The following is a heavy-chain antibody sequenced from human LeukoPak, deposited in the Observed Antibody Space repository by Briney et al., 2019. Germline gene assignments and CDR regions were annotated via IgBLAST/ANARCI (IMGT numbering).Heavy chain of an antibody. V-gene: IGHV1-46*01. CDR2: INPSGGST. J-gene: IGHJ4*02. CDR1: GYTFTSYY. CDR3: ARSGQWGHVDY. D-gene: IGHD6-19*01. Sequence: ASVKVSCKASGYTFTSYYMHWVRQAPGQGLEWMGIINPSGGSTSCAQKFQGRVTMTRDTSTSTVYMELSSLRSEDTAVYYCARSGQWGHVDYWGQGTLVTVSS.